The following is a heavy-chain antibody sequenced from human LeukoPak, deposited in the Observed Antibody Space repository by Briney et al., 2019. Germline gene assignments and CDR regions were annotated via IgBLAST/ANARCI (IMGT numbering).Heavy chain of an antibody. CDR3: ARAAVAGLGGYYYGMDV. D-gene: IGHD6-19*01. CDR2: MNPNSGNT. CDR1: GYTFTSYD. Sequence: ASVKVSCKASGYTFTSYDINWVRQATGQGLEWTGWMNPNSGNTGYAQKFQGRVTMTRNTSISTAYMELSSLRSEDTAVYYCARAAVAGLGGYYYGMDVWGQGTTVTVSS. V-gene: IGHV1-8*01. J-gene: IGHJ6*02.